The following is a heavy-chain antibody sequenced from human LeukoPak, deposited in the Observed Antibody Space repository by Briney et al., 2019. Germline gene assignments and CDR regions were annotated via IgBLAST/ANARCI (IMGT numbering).Heavy chain of an antibody. D-gene: IGHD4-17*01. CDR3: AKGNYGDYTPDPMYYFDY. V-gene: IGHV3-9*03. CDR2: ISWNSGSI. CDR1: GFTFDDYA. Sequence: PGGSLRLSCAASGFTFDDYAMHWVRQAPGKGLEWVSGISWNSGSIGYADSVKGRFTISRDNAKNSLYLQMNSLRAEDMALYYCAKGNYGDYTPDPMYYFDYWGQGTLVTVSS. J-gene: IGHJ4*02.